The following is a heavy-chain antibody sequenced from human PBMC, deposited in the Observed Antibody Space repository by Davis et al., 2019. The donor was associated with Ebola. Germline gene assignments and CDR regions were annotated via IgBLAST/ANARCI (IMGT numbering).Heavy chain of an antibody. CDR1: GFAFSGYS. J-gene: IGHJ6*03. V-gene: IGHV3-30-3*01. D-gene: IGHD1-7*01. CDR3: ARDRITGTWGFGYYMDV. CDR2: ISYHGSIK. Sequence: LSLTCAASGFAFSGYSIHWVRQAPGKGLEWVAVISYHGSIKHYADPVKGRFTISRDNSKNTLSLQMNSLTAEDTAVYYCARDRITGTWGFGYYMDVWGKGTTVTVSS.